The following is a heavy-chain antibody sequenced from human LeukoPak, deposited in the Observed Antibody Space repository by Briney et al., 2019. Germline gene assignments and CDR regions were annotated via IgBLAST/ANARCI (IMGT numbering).Heavy chain of an antibody. J-gene: IGHJ4*02. D-gene: IGHD2-2*01. V-gene: IGHV1-8*03. CDR2: MNPNSGNT. CDR1: GYTFTSYD. Sequence: GASVKVSCKASGYTFTSYDINWVRQATGQGLEWMGWMNPNSGNTGYAQKFQGRVTITRNTSISTAYMELSSLRSEDTAVYYCARGRGSTSSEFGQNDYWGQGTLVTVSS. CDR3: ARGRGSTSSEFGQNDY.